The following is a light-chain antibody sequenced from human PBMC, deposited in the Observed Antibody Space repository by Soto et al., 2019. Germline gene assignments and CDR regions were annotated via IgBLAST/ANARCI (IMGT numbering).Light chain of an antibody. Sequence: ELLLTQSPGTLSLSPGDRSTTPSRASQSVSSSYLAWYQQKPGQAPRLIIYGASSRATGIPDRFSGSGSGTDFTLTISRLEPEDVAVYYCQQCGSSPETFGQGTKVDIK. CDR3: QQCGSSPET. CDR2: GAS. V-gene: IGKV3-20*01. CDR1: QSVSSSY. J-gene: IGKJ1*01.